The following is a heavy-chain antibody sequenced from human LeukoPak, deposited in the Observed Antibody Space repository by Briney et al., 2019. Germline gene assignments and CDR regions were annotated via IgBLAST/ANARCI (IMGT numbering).Heavy chain of an antibody. Sequence: GGSLRLSCAASGFTVSRNFMSWVRQAPGKGLEWVSVIYSGGSTYYADSVKGRFTISRHNSKNTLYLQMNSLRAEDTAVYYCARLYGTFLEWSPYFDYWGQGTLVTVSS. CDR2: IYSGGST. CDR1: GFTVSRNF. J-gene: IGHJ4*02. CDR3: ARLYGTFLEWSPYFDY. D-gene: IGHD3-3*02. V-gene: IGHV3-53*04.